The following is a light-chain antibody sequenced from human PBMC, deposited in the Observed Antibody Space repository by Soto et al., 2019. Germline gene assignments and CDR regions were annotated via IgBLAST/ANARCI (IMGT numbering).Light chain of an antibody. CDR3: AAWDDSLNGYV. J-gene: IGLJ1*01. V-gene: IGLV1-44*01. CDR1: SSNIGRSS. Sequence: QSVLTQPPSASWTPGQRVTISCSGSSSNIGRSSVTWYQQLLGTAPKLLIYSNNQRPSGVPDRFSGSRSGTSASLAISGLQSEDEADYYCAAWDDSLNGYVFGTGTKVTVL. CDR2: SNN.